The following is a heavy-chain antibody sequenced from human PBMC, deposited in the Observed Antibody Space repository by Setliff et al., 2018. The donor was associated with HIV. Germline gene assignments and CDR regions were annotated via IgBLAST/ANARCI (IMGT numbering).Heavy chain of an antibody. V-gene: IGHV3-48*01. J-gene: IGHJ6*03. CDR2: ISSKRTSI. Sequence: GGSLRLSCATSGFTFSSYSMNWVRQAPGKGLEWISYISSKRTSIYYADSVKGRFTISRDNDRNSLYLQMNGLRAEDTAVYYCARGPTTVTNYYYYYMDVWGKGTTVTVSS. D-gene: IGHD4-17*01. CDR3: ARGPTTVTNYYYYYMDV. CDR1: GFTFSSYS.